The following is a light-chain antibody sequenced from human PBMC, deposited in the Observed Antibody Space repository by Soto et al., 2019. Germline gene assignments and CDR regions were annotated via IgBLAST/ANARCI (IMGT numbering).Light chain of an antibody. CDR2: GAS. Sequence: EVVMPQTPATLSVSPGERATLSCRASQSVSSNLAWYQQKPGQAPRLLIYGASTRATGIPARFSGSGSGTEFTLTISSLQSEDFAVYYCQQYNNWHTFGQGTKVDI. CDR1: QSVSSN. V-gene: IGKV3-15*01. CDR3: QQYNNWHT. J-gene: IGKJ1*01.